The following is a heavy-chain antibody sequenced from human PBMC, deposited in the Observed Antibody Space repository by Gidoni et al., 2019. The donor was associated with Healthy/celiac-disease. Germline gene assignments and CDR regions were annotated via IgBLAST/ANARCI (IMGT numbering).Heavy chain of an antibody. CDR3: ARTTARITICGVVTNWFDP. V-gene: IGHV2-26*01. CDR2: IFSNDEK. J-gene: IGHJ5*02. Sequence: HVTLQDPGPLLVKPTETLTLTCTVSGFSLCYAKLGVSWIRQPPGKALEWLAHIFSNDEKSYSTSLKSRLTISKDTSKSQVVITMTNMDPVDTATYYCARTTARITICGVVTNWFDPWGQGTLVTVSS. CDR1: GFSLCYAKLG. D-gene: IGHD3-3*01.